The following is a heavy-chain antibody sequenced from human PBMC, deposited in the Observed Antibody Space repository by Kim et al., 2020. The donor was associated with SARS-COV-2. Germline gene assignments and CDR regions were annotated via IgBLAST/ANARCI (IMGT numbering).Heavy chain of an antibody. CDR2: ICPGDSDT. D-gene: IGHD2-21*01. Sequence: GESLKISCTASGYSFSDYWINWVRQTPDKGLEWMGIICPGDSDTRYSPSLQGQVTISADKSTDTTYLQWTSLKASDTAIYYCARRYKSPGIVDVGYRDWGQGTLVIVSS. J-gene: IGHJ4*02. V-gene: IGHV5-51*01. CDR1: GYSFSDYW. CDR3: ARRYKSPGIVDVGYRD.